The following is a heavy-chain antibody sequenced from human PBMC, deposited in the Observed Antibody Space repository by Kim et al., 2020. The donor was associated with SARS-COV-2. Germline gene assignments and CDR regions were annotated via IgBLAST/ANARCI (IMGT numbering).Heavy chain of an antibody. Sequence: GGSLRLSCAASGFTFSSYSMNWVRQAPGKGLEWVSSISSSSSYIYYADSVKGRFTISRDNAKNSLYLQMNSLRAEDTAVYYCARDEDSDYGDYQPPAYYYYGMDVWGQGTTVTVSS. D-gene: IGHD4-17*01. J-gene: IGHJ6*02. CDR1: GFTFSSYS. CDR2: ISSSSSYI. CDR3: ARDEDSDYGDYQPPAYYYYGMDV. V-gene: IGHV3-21*01.